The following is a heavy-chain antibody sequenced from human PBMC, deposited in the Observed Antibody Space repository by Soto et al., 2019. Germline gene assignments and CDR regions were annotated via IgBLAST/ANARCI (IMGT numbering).Heavy chain of an antibody. Sequence: SETLSLTCTVSGGSISSYYWSWIRQPPGKGLEWIGYIYYSGSTNYNPSLKSRVTISVDTSKNQFSLKLSSVTAADTAVYYCARVWSYGYYYYYYMDVWGKGTTVTVSS. CDR3: ARVWSYGYYYYYYMDV. V-gene: IGHV4-59*01. CDR1: GGSISSYY. J-gene: IGHJ6*03. CDR2: IYYSGST. D-gene: IGHD3-10*01.